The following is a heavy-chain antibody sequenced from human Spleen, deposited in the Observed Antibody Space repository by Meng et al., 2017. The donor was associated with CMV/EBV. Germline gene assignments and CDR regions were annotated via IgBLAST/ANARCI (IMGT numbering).Heavy chain of an antibody. CDR3: ARTPPWPYDILTDYYYAIDV. CDR2: ISTYNRNT. D-gene: IGHD3-9*01. Sequence: ASVKVSCKASGYTFITYGFSWVRQAPGQGLEWMGWISTYNRNTNYEQKFQGRLTLTTDASTDTAYMELSRLRSEDTAVYYCARTPPWPYDILTDYYYAIDVWGQGTTVTVSS. CDR1: GYTFITYG. V-gene: IGHV1-18*01. J-gene: IGHJ6*02.